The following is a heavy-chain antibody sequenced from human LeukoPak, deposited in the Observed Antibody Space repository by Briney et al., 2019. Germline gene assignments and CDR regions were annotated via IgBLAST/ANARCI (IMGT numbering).Heavy chain of an antibody. CDR2: ISYDGSNK. CDR3: ARDAHNKDYYDSSGYYRY. CDR1: GFTFSSYA. Sequence: GGSLRLSCAASGFTFSSYAMHWVRQAPGKGLEWVAVISYDGSNKYYADSVKGRFTISRDNSKNTLYLQMNSLRAEDTAVYYCARDAHNKDYYDSSGYYRYWGQGTLVTVSS. J-gene: IGHJ4*02. D-gene: IGHD3-22*01. V-gene: IGHV3-30-3*01.